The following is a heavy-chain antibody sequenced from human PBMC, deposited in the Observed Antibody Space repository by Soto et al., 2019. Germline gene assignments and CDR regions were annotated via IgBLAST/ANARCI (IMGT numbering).Heavy chain of an antibody. V-gene: IGHV3-23*01. Sequence: DVQLLESGGGLVQPGGSLRLSCAASGFRFSTYDMSWVRQAPGKGLEWVSVMSGSGSGTYYADSVKGRFTISRDNSKNTLYLQMNGLRAEDTALYYCAKVTKRAAAGRYEYYKYGMDVWGQGTTVTVSS. CDR1: GFRFSTYD. CDR2: MSGSGSGT. CDR3: AKVTKRAAAGRYEYYKYGMDV. D-gene: IGHD6-13*01. J-gene: IGHJ6*02.